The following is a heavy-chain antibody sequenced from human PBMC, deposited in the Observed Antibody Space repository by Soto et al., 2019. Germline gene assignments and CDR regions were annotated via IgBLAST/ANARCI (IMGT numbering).Heavy chain of an antibody. J-gene: IGHJ5*02. CDR3: VRGGRHWFDP. Sequence: SETLSLTCSVSGGSLTIGGYYWSWIRQHPGKGLEWIGSIYYSGSTYYNPSLNSRATMSVDTSKNQVSLSLRSVTAADTAFFFCVRGGRHWFDPWGQGTLVTVSS. D-gene: IGHD3-10*01. V-gene: IGHV4-31*03. CDR1: GGSLTIGGYY. CDR2: IYYSGST.